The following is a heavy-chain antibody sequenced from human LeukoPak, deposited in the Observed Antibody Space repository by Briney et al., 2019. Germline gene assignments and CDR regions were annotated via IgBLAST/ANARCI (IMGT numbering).Heavy chain of an antibody. D-gene: IGHD3-10*01. CDR2: IIPMFGTP. CDR3: AREGRTYYMDV. Sequence: GASVKVSCKAFGYTFTTYYIHWVRQAPGQGLEWMGGIIPMFGTPNYAQRFQGRVTITTDESTSTAYMELSSLRSDDTAVYYCAREGRTYYMDVWGKGTTVTVSS. V-gene: IGHV1-69*05. CDR1: GYTFTTYY. J-gene: IGHJ6*03.